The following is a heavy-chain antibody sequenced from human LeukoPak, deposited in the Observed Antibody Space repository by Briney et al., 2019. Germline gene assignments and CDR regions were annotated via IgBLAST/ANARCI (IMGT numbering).Heavy chain of an antibody. V-gene: IGHV1-2*02. J-gene: IGHJ4*02. Sequence: SVKVSCKASGYTFTGYYLHWVRQAPGQGPEWMGWINPNSGGTNYAQKFQGRVTMTRDTSISTAYMELSSLRSDDTAVYYCASGGSIFGVELVGYFDYWGQGTLVTASS. CDR1: GYTFTGYY. CDR3: ASGGSIFGVELVGYFDY. CDR2: INPNSGGT. D-gene: IGHD3-3*01.